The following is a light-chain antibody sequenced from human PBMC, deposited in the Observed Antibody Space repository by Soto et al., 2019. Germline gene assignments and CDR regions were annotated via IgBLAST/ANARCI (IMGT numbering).Light chain of an antibody. CDR1: QALSNY. CDR2: SAS. CDR3: QQLSRYPLT. V-gene: IGKV1-9*01. Sequence: DIQLTQSPSVLSASVGDTVTITCRASQALSNYLAWYQQKTGKAPDLLIYSASTLQSGVPSRFSGSGSETEFSLTIRALQPEDFATYYCQQLSRYPLTFGGGTRWIS. J-gene: IGKJ4*01.